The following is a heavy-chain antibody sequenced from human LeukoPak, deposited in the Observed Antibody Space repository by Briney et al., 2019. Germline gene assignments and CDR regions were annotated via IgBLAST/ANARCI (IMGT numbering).Heavy chain of an antibody. D-gene: IGHD6-19*01. CDR3: ARIGGWYVSGQYWFDP. J-gene: IGHJ5*02. CDR2: IIPIFGTA. Sequence: ASVKVSCKASGGTFISYAISWVRQAPGQGLEWMGGIIPIFGTANYAQKFQGRVTITADESTSTAYMELSSLRSEDTAVYYCARIGGWYVSGQYWFDPWGQGTLVTVSS. V-gene: IGHV1-69*13. CDR1: GGTFISYA.